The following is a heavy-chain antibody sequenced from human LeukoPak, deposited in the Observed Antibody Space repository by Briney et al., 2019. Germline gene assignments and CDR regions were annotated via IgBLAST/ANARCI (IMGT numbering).Heavy chain of an antibody. Sequence: SVKVSCKASGGTFSSYAISWVRQAPGQGLEWMGGIIPIFGTANYAQKFQGRVTITADESTSAAYMELSSLRSEDTAVYYCARDNYYDSSGYIFDYWGQGTLVTVSS. D-gene: IGHD3-22*01. CDR2: IIPIFGTA. V-gene: IGHV1-69*13. J-gene: IGHJ4*02. CDR3: ARDNYYDSSGYIFDY. CDR1: GGTFSSYA.